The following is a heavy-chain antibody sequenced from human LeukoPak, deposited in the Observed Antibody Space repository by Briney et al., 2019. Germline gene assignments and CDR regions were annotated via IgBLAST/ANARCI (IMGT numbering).Heavy chain of an antibody. J-gene: IGHJ6*02. V-gene: IGHV3-74*01. CDR3: ARDAVDTANAV. Sequence: GGSLRLSCAASGFTFTTYWMHWVRQAPGKGLVWVSHINSDGSITSYADSVKGRFAISRDNAKNTLYLQMNSLRAEDTAVYYCARDAVDTANAVWGQGTTVTVSS. D-gene: IGHD5-18*01. CDR2: INSDGSIT. CDR1: GFTFTTYW.